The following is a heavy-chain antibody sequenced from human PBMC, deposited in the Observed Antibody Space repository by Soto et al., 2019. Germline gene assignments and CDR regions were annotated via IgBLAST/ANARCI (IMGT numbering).Heavy chain of an antibody. Sequence: SVKLSCKASGVTYSNSSISWVRHSPGQGLERMGGIMPVFRTPDYAQKFQGRVTITADESTTTAYMELSGLRSEDTAVYYCARDKDRLQLGGNYYYIMDVWGQGTTVTVSS. CDR3: ARDKDRLQLGGNYYYIMDV. D-gene: IGHD4-4*01. J-gene: IGHJ6*02. CDR1: GVTYSNSS. CDR2: IMPVFRTP. V-gene: IGHV1-69*01.